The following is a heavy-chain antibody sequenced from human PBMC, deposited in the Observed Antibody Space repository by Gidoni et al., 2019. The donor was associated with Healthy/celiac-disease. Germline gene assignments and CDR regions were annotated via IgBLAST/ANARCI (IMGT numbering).Heavy chain of an antibody. J-gene: IGHJ5*02. CDR1: GFTFSSYG. V-gene: IGHV3-33*01. Sequence: QVQLVESGGGVVQPGRSLRLSCAASGFTFSSYGMHWVSQAPGKGLEWVAVIWYDGSNKYYADSVKGRFTISRDNSKNTLYLQMNSLRAEDTAVYYCAREIMTTVTTSWFDPWGQGTLVTVSS. CDR2: IWYDGSNK. D-gene: IGHD4-17*01. CDR3: AREIMTTVTTSWFDP.